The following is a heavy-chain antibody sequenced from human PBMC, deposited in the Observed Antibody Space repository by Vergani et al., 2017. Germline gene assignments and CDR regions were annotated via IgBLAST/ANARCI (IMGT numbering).Heavy chain of an antibody. CDR2: ISWDGGST. J-gene: IGHJ4*02. Sequence: EVQLVESGGGVVRPGGSLRLSCAASGFTFDDYGMSWVRQAPGKGLEWVSLISWDGGSTYYADSVKGRFTISRDNSKNSLYLQMNSLRTVDTALYYCAKGGDSSSSGDLDYWGQGTLVTVSS. D-gene: IGHD6-6*01. CDR1: GFTFDDYG. V-gene: IGHV3-43*02. CDR3: AKGGDSSSSGDLDY.